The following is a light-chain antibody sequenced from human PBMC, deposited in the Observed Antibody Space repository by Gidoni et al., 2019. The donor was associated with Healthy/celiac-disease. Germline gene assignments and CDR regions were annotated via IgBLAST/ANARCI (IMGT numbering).Light chain of an antibody. CDR2: GAS. V-gene: IGKV3-20*01. CDR3: QQYGGSPLT. J-gene: IGKJ4*01. Sequence: EIVLTQSPVTLSLSPGERATLSCRASQTLSSHAVAWYQQKPGQAPRLVIYGASSRATSIPDRFSGSGSGTDFTLIITRLEPADFALYYCQQYGGSPLTFGGGTKIE. CDR1: QTLSSHA.